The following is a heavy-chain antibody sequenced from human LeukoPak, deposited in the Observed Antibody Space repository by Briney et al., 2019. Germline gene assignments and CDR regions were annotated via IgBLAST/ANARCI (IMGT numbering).Heavy chain of an antibody. CDR2: INPNSGGT. CDR3: ASSARKAATGFDP. J-gene: IGHJ5*02. Sequence: ASVKVSCKASGYTFTGYYMHWVRQAPGQGLEWMGWINPNSGGTNYAQKFQGRVTMTRDTSISTAYMELSRLRSDETAVYYCASSARKAATGFDPWGQGTLVTVSS. V-gene: IGHV1-2*02. D-gene: IGHD6-13*01. CDR1: GYTFTGYY.